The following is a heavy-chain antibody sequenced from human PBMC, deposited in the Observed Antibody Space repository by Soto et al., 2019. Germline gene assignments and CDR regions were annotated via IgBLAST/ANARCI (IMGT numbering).Heavy chain of an antibody. CDR1: GGSISSSNW. V-gene: IGHV4-4*02. CDR2: IYHSGST. D-gene: IGHD5-18*01. CDR3: ASAGDTAMAYYYGMDV. Sequence: QVQLQESGPGLVKPSGTLSLTCAVSGGSISSSNWWSWVRQPPGKGLEWIGEIYHSGSTNYNPSLKSRVTISVDTSKNQLSLKLSSVAAADTAVYYCASAGDTAMAYYYGMDVWGQGTTVTVSS. J-gene: IGHJ6*02.